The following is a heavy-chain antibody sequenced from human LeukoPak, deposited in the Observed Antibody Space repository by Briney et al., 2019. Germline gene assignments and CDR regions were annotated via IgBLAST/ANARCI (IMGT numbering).Heavy chain of an antibody. V-gene: IGHV3-48*03. J-gene: IGHJ4*02. CDR3: AREQELGSDY. Sequence: GGSLRLSCAASGFTFSSYEMNWVRQAPGKGLEWVSYISSSGSTIYYADSVKGRFTISRDNAKNSLYLQMNSLRAEDTAVYYCAREQELGSDYWGQGTPVTVSS. D-gene: IGHD1-26*01. CDR2: ISSSGSTI. CDR1: GFTFSSYE.